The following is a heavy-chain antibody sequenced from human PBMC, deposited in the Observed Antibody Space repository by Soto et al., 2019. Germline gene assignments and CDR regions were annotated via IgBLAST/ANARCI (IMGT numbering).Heavy chain of an antibody. CDR3: ARHMIHYYDSSGYLGGFDY. Sequence: SGPTLVNPTQTLTLTCTFSGFSLSTSGVGVGWIRQPPGKALEWLALIYWNDDKRYSPSLKSRLTITKDTSKNQVVLTMTNMDPVDTATYYCARHMIHYYDSSGYLGGFDYWGQGTLVTVSS. V-gene: IGHV2-5*01. CDR2: IYWNDDK. CDR1: GFSLSTSGVG. J-gene: IGHJ4*02. D-gene: IGHD3-22*01.